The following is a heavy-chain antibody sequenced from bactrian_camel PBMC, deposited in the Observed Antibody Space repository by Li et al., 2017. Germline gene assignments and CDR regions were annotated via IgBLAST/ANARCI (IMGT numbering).Heavy chain of an antibody. CDR1: GFNFNNYY. CDR2: IGTDDSII. V-gene: IGHV3-2*01. J-gene: IGHJ6*01. CDR3: VRPGENGGTFGY. Sequence: HVQLVESGGGSVQPGGSLRLSCAASGFNFNNYYMSWVRQAPGKGLEWVTTIGTDDSIIWYDDSVKGRFTISRDNAKNTVYLQMNSLKPEYTAVYYCVRPGENGGTFGYWGQGTQVTVS. D-gene: IGHD6*01.